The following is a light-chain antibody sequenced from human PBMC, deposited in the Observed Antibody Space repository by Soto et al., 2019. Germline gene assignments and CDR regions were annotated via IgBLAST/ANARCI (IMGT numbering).Light chain of an antibody. CDR1: QSVSSF. CDR3: QQCSSWPHT. Sequence: EIVLTQSPATLSLSPGESVTLSCRASQSVSSFLAWYQQKPGQAPRLLIYDASNRATGIPARFSGSGSGTDFTLTISTLEPVDFAVYYCQQCSSWPHTFARGTKLEIK. CDR2: DAS. J-gene: IGKJ2*01. V-gene: IGKV3-11*01.